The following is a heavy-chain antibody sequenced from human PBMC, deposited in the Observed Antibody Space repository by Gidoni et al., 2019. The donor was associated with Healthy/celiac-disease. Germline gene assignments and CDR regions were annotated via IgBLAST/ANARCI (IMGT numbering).Heavy chain of an antibody. Sequence: EVQLVQSGAEVKKPGESLRISCKGSGYSFTSYWISWVRQMPGKGLEWMGRIDPSDSYTNYSPSFQGHVTISADKSISTAYLQWSSLKASDTAMYCCARHGRPYSSSWYFDYWGQGTLVTVSS. CDR2: IDPSDSYT. CDR3: ARHGRPYSSSWYFDY. J-gene: IGHJ4*02. V-gene: IGHV5-10-1*03. CDR1: GYSFTSYW. D-gene: IGHD6-13*01.